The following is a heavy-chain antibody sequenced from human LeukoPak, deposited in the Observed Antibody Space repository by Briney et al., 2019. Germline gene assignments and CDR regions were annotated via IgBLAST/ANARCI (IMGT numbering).Heavy chain of an antibody. Sequence: ASVKVSCKASGYTFTSYDINWVRQATGQGLEWMGWMNPNNGNTGYAQKFQGRVTMTGNTSINTAYMELSSLRSEDTAIYYCARVNNWFDPWGQGTLVTVSS. J-gene: IGHJ5*02. V-gene: IGHV1-8*01. CDR1: GYTFTSYD. CDR2: MNPNNGNT. CDR3: ARVNNWFDP.